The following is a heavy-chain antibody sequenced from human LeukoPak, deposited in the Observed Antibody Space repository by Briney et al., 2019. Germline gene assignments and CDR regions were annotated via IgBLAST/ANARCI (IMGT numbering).Heavy chain of an antibody. CDR3: TRDSQGSGTYSTDH. Sequence: PGGSLRLSCVASGFTFGSSWMSWVRQGPGKGPEWVANMNQDGSRKYYVDSVKGRFTISRDNAKNSLFLQMNGLRDEDTAVYYCTRDSQGSGTYSTDHWGQGTLVTVSS. V-gene: IGHV3-7*01. D-gene: IGHD3-10*01. CDR1: GFTFGSSW. CDR2: MNQDGSRK. J-gene: IGHJ4*02.